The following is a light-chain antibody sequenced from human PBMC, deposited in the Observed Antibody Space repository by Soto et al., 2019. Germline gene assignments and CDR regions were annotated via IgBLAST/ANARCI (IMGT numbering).Light chain of an antibody. CDR1: QSISSW. V-gene: IGKV1-5*01. CDR2: DAS. CDR3: QQYNSYSRT. J-gene: IGKJ1*01. Sequence: DIQMTQSPSTLSASVGDRVTITCRASQSISSWLAWYQQKPGKAPKLLIYDASSLESGVPSSFGGSGSGTEFTLTISSLQPDDFATYYCQQYNSYSRTFGQGTKVDIK.